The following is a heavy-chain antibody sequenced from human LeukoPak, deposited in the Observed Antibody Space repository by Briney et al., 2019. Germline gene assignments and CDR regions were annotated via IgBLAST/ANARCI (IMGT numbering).Heavy chain of an antibody. CDR3: AKDLTYGSGSPLDY. CDR2: ISGSGGST. D-gene: IGHD3-10*01. CDR1: GFTFSSYA. J-gene: IGHJ4*02. V-gene: IGHV3-23*01. Sequence: PGGSLRLSCAASGFTFSSYAMSWVRQAPGKGLEWVSAISGSGGSTYYADSVKGRFTISRDNSKNTPYLQMNSLRAEDTAVYYCAKDLTYGSGSPLDYWGQGTLVTVSS.